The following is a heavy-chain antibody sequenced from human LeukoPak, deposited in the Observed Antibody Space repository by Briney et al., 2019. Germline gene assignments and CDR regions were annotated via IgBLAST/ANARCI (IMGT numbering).Heavy chain of an antibody. V-gene: IGHV5-51*01. D-gene: IGHD4-17*01. CDR2: IYPVDSDT. CDR3: ARHRWGYGDSVPPAFDI. CDR1: GYSFTSYW. J-gene: IGHJ3*02. Sequence: GGSLRLSCKGSGYSFTSYWIGWVRQMPGKGLELTGIIYPVDSDTRYSPSFQGQVTISADKSISTANLQWSSLKASDTAMYYCARHRWGYGDSVPPAFDIWGQGTMVTVSS.